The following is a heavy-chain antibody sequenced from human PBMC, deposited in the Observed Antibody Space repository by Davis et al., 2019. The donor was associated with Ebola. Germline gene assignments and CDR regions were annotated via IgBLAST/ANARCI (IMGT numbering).Heavy chain of an antibody. V-gene: IGHV1-8*01. CDR2: MNPNSGNT. CDR1: GYTFTSYD. J-gene: IGHJ6*02. Sequence: ASVKVSCKASGYTFTSYDINWVRQATGQGLEWMGWMNPNSGNTGYAQKFQGRVTMTRNTSISTAYMELSSLRSEDTAVYYCARSLVLAAAGTRYYYYYGMDVWGQGTTVTVSS. D-gene: IGHD6-13*01. CDR3: ARSLVLAAAGTRYYYYYGMDV.